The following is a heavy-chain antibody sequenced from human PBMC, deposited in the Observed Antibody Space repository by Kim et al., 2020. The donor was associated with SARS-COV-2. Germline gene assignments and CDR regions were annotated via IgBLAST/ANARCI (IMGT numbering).Heavy chain of an antibody. Sequence: ASVKVSCKASGYTFTSDDINWVRQATGQGLEWMAWMNPNSGETGYEQKFQGRLTMTRDTSITTAYMELSSLRYEDTGVYYCAKGSGSPIKFWGQGTLVTVSS. CDR3: AKGSGSPIKF. D-gene: IGHD3-10*01. J-gene: IGHJ4*02. CDR2: MNPNSGET. V-gene: IGHV1-8*01. CDR1: GYTFTSDD.